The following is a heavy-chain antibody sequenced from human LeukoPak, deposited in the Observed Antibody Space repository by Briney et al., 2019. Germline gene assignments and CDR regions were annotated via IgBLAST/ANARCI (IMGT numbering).Heavy chain of an antibody. CDR2: INPNSGGT. CDR3: AGLHYVWGSYRYDAFDI. Sequence: ASVTVSFKASVYTFTGYYMHWVRQAPGQGLESMGWINPNSGGTNYAQKFQGRVTMTRDTSISTAYMELSRLRSDDTAVYYCAGLHYVWGSYRYDAFDIWGQGTMVTVSS. V-gene: IGHV1-2*02. D-gene: IGHD3-16*02. J-gene: IGHJ3*02. CDR1: VYTFTGYY.